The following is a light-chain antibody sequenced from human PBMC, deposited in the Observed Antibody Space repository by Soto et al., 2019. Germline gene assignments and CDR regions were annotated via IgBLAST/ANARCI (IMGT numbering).Light chain of an antibody. V-gene: IGKV2D-29*01. J-gene: IGKJ1*01. Sequence: VMTQSPLSLSVTPGQAASISCRASQTLLHSDGKTYFYWYLQKPGQPPRLLIYEVSNRFSGVPDRFSGGGSGTYFTLKISRVEAEDVGVYYCMQTIQLPWTFGQGTKVDIK. CDR3: MQTIQLPWT. CDR2: EVS. CDR1: QTLLHSDGKTY.